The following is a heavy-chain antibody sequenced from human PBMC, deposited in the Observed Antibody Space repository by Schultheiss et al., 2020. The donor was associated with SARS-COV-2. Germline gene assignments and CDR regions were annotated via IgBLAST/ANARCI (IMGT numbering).Heavy chain of an antibody. CDR1: GFTFSSYA. CDR2: ISYDGSNK. V-gene: IGHV3-30*04. Sequence: GGSLRLSCAASGFTFSSYAMHWVRQAPGKGLEWVAVISYDGSNKYYADSVKGRFTISRDNSKNTLYLQMNSLKTEDTAVYYCTTVSRQWLSLGYWGQGTLVTVSS. D-gene: IGHD6-19*01. CDR3: TTVSRQWLSLGY. J-gene: IGHJ4*02.